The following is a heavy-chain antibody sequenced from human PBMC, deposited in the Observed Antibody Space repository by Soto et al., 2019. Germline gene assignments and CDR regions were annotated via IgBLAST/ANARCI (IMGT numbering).Heavy chain of an antibody. D-gene: IGHD3-16*01. V-gene: IGHV1-46*01. Sequence: QVQLVQSGAEVKKPGASVKVSCKTSGYSFAKYSMHWVRQAPGQGLEWMGIINPSNGRTTYAEKFQGSVTMTRDTSTNTVYMELSSLRYEDTALFYCARAYTPMGLLTDAIDYWGQGTLVTVSS. CDR2: INPSNGRT. CDR1: GYSFAKYS. CDR3: ARAYTPMGLLTDAIDY. J-gene: IGHJ4*02.